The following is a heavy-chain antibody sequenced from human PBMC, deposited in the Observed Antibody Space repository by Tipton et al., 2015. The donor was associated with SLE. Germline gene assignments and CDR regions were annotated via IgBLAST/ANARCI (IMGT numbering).Heavy chain of an antibody. V-gene: IGHV4-59*11. Sequence: TLSLTSTVSGGSISSHSWTWIRQPPGKGLEWIGYIYSSGSTNYNPSLKSRVTMSVDTSKNQFSLKLISVTAAGTAMYFCATVNGDSFDPWGQGTLVTVSS. CDR1: GGSISSHS. J-gene: IGHJ5*02. D-gene: IGHD2-21*02. CDR2: IYSSGST. CDR3: ATVNGDSFDP.